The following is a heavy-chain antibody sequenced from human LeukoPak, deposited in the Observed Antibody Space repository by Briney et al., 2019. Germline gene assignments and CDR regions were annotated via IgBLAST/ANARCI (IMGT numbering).Heavy chain of an antibody. V-gene: IGHV4-59*01. CDR1: GGSISTYY. Sequence: KPSETLSLTCTVSGGSISTYYWSWIRQPPGKGLEWIGYIYYSGSTNYNPSLKSRVTISVDTSKNQFSLKLSSVTAADTAVYYCARALTTGYYLFDYWGQGTLVTVSS. CDR3: ARALTTGYYLFDY. J-gene: IGHJ4*02. CDR2: IYYSGST. D-gene: IGHD3-9*01.